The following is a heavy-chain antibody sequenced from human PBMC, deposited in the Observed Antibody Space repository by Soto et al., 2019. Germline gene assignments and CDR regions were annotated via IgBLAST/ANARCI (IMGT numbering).Heavy chain of an antibody. CDR3: GDPDYPGY. V-gene: IGHV3-30*04. Sequence: GGSLRLSCTGSGFTFNSLSLHWVRQGPDKGLEWVAVVSFDGKVTYYADSVKGRFTVSRDNSKDTLYLEMNSLETEDTAVYYCGDPDYPGYWGQGTLVTVS. CDR2: VSFDGKVT. D-gene: IGHD4-17*01. CDR1: GFTFNSLS. J-gene: IGHJ4*02.